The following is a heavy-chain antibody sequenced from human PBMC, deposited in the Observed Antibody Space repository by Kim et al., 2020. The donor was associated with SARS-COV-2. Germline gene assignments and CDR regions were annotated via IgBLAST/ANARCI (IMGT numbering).Heavy chain of an antibody. CDR3: ARDRDYRFDL. D-gene: IGHD3-16*02. J-gene: IGHJ4*02. V-gene: IGHV1-18*01. Sequence: ASVKVSCKTSGYTFTTYGLSWVRQAPGQGLEWMGWISTDSRYTKYAQKFQDRVTLTKDTSTSTAYMELRSLISDDTAVYFCARDRDYRFDLWGQGTLVTVSS. CDR1: GYTFTTYG. CDR2: ISTDSRYT.